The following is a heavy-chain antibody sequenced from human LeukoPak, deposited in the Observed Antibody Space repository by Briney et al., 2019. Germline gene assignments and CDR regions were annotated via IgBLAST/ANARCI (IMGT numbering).Heavy chain of an antibody. CDR2: ISSTLYST. CDR3: ARSRLTSFDY. CDR1: GFTFSRYN. Sequence: GGSLRLSCAASGFTFSRYNMVWVRQAPGKGLEWISYISSTLYSTFYTDSVKGRFTISRDNAKNSLFLQMNGLRAEDTAVYYCARSRLTSFDYWGQGTLVAVSS. V-gene: IGHV3-48*01. J-gene: IGHJ4*02.